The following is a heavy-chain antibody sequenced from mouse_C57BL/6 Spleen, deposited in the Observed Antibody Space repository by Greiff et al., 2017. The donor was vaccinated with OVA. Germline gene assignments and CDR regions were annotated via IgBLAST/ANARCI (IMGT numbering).Heavy chain of an antibody. CDR2: INPNNGGT. D-gene: IGHD1-1*02. CDR1: GYTFTDYN. V-gene: IGHV1-18*01. CDR3: ARKKLSVYYFDY. Sequence: EVQLQQSGPELVKPGASVKIPCKASGYTFTDYNMDWVKQSHGKSLEWIGDINPNNGGTIYNQKFKGKATLTVDKSSSTAYMELRSLTSEDTAVYYCARKKLSVYYFDYWGQGTTLTVSS. J-gene: IGHJ2*01.